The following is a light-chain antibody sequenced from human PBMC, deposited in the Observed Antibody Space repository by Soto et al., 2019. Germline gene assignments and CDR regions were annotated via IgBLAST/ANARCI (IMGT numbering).Light chain of an antibody. CDR2: DVS. V-gene: IGLV2-18*02. CDR1: SSDVGSYNR. Sequence: QSALTQPASVSGSPGQSITISCTGSSSDVGSYNRVSWYQQPPNTAPKLIIYDVSNRPSGVPDRFSGSKSGNTASLPISGLQAEDEADYYCNSYTTSSTYVFGTGTKVTVL. CDR3: NSYTTSSTYV. J-gene: IGLJ1*01.